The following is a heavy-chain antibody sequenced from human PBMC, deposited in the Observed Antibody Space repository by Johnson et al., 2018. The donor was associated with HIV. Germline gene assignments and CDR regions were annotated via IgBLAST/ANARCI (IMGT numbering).Heavy chain of an antibody. Sequence: VQLVESGGGVVQPGTSLRLSCAASGFTFRNYAMHWVRQAPGKGLEWVSYISGIGIDIYYADSVKGRFTISRDTAKNSLYLQMISLRPEDTAVYYCARAPYNWNLGLYGAFDMWGQGTMVTVSS. V-gene: IGHV3-21*05. D-gene: IGHD1-20*01. CDR1: GFTFRNYA. CDR3: ARAPYNWNLGLYGAFDM. J-gene: IGHJ3*02. CDR2: ISGIGIDI.